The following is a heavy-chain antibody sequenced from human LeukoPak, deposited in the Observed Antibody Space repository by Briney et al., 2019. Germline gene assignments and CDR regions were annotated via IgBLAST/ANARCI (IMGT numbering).Heavy chain of an antibody. D-gene: IGHD5-12*01. CDR1: GFTFSSYE. J-gene: IGHJ4*02. Sequence: GGSLRLSCAASGFTFSSYEMNWVRQAPGKGLEWVSYISSSGSTIYYADSVKGRFTISRDNAKNSLYLQMNSLRAEDTALYYCAKDLGSGYAYYFDYWGQGTLVTVSS. CDR2: ISSSGSTI. V-gene: IGHV3-48*03. CDR3: AKDLGSGYAYYFDY.